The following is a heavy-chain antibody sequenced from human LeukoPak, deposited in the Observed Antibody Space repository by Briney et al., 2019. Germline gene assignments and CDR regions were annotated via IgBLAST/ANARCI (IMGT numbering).Heavy chain of an antibody. J-gene: IGHJ4*02. CDR2: IHDDVAKT. D-gene: IGHD3-22*01. V-gene: IGHV3-30*02. CDR3: ATQPITLVVVISPFDY. CDR1: GFTFNTYP. Sequence: GGSLRLSCAAAGFTFNTYPMHWVRQAPGKGLEWGSGIHDDVAKTNYADSVRGRFTISRDNSRSTVYLQMNSLTPDDTAVYYCATQPITLVVVISPFDYWGQGALVTVSS.